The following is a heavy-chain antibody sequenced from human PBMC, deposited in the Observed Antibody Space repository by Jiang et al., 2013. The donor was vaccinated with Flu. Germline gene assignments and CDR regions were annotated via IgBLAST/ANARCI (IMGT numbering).Heavy chain of an antibody. Sequence: SGAEVKKPGASVKVSCKASGYTFTTYGISWVRQAPGQGLEWMGWISAYNGNTNYAQKFQGRVTMTTDTSTNTAYMELRSLRSDDTAVYYCARDTTAVRPGWFDPWGQGTLVTVSS. CDR1: GYTFTTYG. D-gene: IGHD6-6*01. CDR3: ARDTTAVRPGWFDP. J-gene: IGHJ5*02. V-gene: IGHV1-18*01. CDR2: ISAYNGNT.